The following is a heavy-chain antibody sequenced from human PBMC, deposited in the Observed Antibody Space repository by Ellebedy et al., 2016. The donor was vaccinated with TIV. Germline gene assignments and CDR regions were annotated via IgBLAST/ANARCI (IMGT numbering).Heavy chain of an antibody. CDR1: GFNFQDYG. D-gene: IGHD6-19*01. J-gene: IGHJ4*02. CDR3: AREEDGSGWQPLDY. CDR2: ISWNSGRL. Sequence: GGSLRLXCAASGFNFQDYGMHWVRQAPGKGLEWVSGISWNSGRLAYADSLKGRFTISRDNSKNTLYLQMNSLRVEDTAVYYCAREEDGSGWQPLDYWGQGTLVTVSS. V-gene: IGHV3-9*01.